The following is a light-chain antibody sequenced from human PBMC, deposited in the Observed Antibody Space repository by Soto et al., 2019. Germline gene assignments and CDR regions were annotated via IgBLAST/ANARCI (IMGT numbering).Light chain of an antibody. CDR3: QQYGSSRT. CDR1: ETVTSSF. CDR2: GAS. J-gene: IGKJ1*01. Sequence: ETVMTQSPATLSVSPGERATLSCRASETVTSSFLAWYQQISGQAPRLLMYGASSRATGIPDRFSGSGSGTDFTLTISRLEPEDFAVYYCQQYGSSRTFGQGTMVDI. V-gene: IGKV3-20*01.